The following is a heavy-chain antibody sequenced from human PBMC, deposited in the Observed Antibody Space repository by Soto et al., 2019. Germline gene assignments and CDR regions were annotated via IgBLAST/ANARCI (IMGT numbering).Heavy chain of an antibody. Sequence: QVQLQQWGAGLLNPSETLSLTCAVYGGSFSGYYWSWIRQPPGKGLEWIGEINHSGSTNYNPSLKGRVTISVDTSKNQFSMKRSSVTAADTAVYDCASAPTMTTLTGGPRRRAFDIWGQGTMVTVSS. CDR2: INHSGST. CDR3: ASAPTMTTLTGGPRRRAFDI. J-gene: IGHJ3*02. CDR1: GGSFSGYY. D-gene: IGHD4-17*01. V-gene: IGHV4-34*01.